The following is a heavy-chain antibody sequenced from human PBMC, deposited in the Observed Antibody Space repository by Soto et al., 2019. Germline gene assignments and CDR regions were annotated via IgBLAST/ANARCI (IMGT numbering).Heavy chain of an antibody. CDR1: GGSLSSGVYY. Sequence: QLQLQESGPGLLKASETLSLTCSVSGGSLSSGVYYWGWIRQPPGKGLEWIGSMSYSGSTYYSPSLKSRVHISVDTSKNQFSLKLSSVTAADTAIYYCATYSLTHYFDGSEDSDYWGQGTLVTVSS. D-gene: IGHD3-22*01. J-gene: IGHJ4*02. CDR3: ATYSLTHYFDGSEDSDY. CDR2: MSYSGST. V-gene: IGHV4-39*01.